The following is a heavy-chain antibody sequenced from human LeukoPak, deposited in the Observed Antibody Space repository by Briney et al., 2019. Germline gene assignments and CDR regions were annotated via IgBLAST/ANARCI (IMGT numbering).Heavy chain of an antibody. CDR3: ARKVVADTAFDF. CDR1: GGSVSSGSYY. V-gene: IGHV4-30-4*01. Sequence: SETLSLTCTVSGGSVSSGSYYWTWIRQPPGKGLEWIGYIYYSGSTYYNPSLKSRVTISIDTSKKQFLLDLSSVTAADTAVYYCARKVVADTAFDFWGQGTLVTVSS. J-gene: IGHJ4*02. D-gene: IGHD2-15*01. CDR2: IYYSGST.